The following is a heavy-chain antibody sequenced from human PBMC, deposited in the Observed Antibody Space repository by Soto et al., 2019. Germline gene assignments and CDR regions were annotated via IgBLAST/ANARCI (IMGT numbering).Heavy chain of an antibody. CDR3: ARATGLARIGVVYYYYYGMDV. J-gene: IGHJ6*02. CDR2: IIPIFGTA. CDR1: RGSVIRWL. V-gene: IGHV1-69*01. Sequence: VNVSCQACRGSVIRWLILGLGPPPARGGAGVGGIIPIFGTANYAQKFQGRVTINADESTSTAYMELTSLSSEDTAVYYCARATGLARIGVVYYYYYGMDVWGQGTTVTVSS. D-gene: IGHD3-3*01.